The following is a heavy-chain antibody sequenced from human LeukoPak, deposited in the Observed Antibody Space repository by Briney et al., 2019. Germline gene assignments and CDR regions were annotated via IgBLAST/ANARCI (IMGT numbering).Heavy chain of an antibody. D-gene: IGHD3-22*01. Sequence: SETLSLTCTVSGDTINSPNYYWGWLRQPPGKGLEWIGSIFYGARTSYSPSLKSRVSVSIDTSKNQFSLKLSSVTAADTAIYYCARYTSSYYYDFDLWGRGTLVTVSS. CDR1: GDTINSPNYY. V-gene: IGHV4-39*01. CDR3: ARYTSSYYYDFDL. J-gene: IGHJ4*02. CDR2: IFYGART.